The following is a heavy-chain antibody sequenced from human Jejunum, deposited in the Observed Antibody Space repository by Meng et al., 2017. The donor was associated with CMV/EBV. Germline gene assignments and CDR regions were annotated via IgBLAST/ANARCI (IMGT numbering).Heavy chain of an antibody. CDR2: ISYDGNGE. V-gene: IGHV3-30*04. CDR1: GFTFCNYL. CDR3: AREGGRARGYDSPDF. D-gene: IGHD3-3*01. J-gene: IGHJ4*02. Sequence: SGFTFCNYLMHWVRQAPGKGLEWVAVISYDGNGEYYADSVKGRFTISRDNSKNTLYLQMDSLRVEDTALYYCAREGGRARGYDSPDFWGEGTLVTVSS.